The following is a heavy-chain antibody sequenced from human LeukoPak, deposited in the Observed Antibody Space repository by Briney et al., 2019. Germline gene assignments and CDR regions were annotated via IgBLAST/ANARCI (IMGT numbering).Heavy chain of an antibody. V-gene: IGHV3-21*01. CDR1: GFTFSSYS. CDR3: ARASLGSLYYYDSSGYFGPYYYYYMDV. Sequence: GGSLRLSCAASGFTFSSYSMNWVRQAPGKGLEWVSSISSSSSYIYYADSVKGRFTISRDNAKNSLYLQMNSLRAEDTAVYYCARASLGSLYYYDSSGYFGPYYYYYMDVWGKGTTVTVSS. CDR2: ISSSSSYI. D-gene: IGHD3-22*01. J-gene: IGHJ6*03.